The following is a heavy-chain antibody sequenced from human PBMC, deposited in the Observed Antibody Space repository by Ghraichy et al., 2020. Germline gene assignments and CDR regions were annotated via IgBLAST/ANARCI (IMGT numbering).Heavy chain of an antibody. V-gene: IGHV3-23*01. CDR2: ISGSGGST. J-gene: IGHJ4*02. Sequence: GVLNISCAASGFTFSSYAMSWVRQAPGKGLEWVSAISGSGGSTYYADSVKGRFTISRDNSKNTLYLQMNSLRAEDTAVYYCAKAAEKYSSSFSFDYWGQGTLVTVSS. CDR3: AKAAEKYSSSFSFDY. CDR1: GFTFSSYA. D-gene: IGHD6-6*01.